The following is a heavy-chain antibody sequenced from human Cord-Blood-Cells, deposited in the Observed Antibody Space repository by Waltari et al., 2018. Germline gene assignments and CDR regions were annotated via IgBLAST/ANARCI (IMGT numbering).Heavy chain of an antibody. CDR1: GYTFTGYY. V-gene: IGHV1-2*02. CDR2: INPNRAGT. CDR3: ASLVSGVGELLVDY. J-gene: IGHJ4*02. Sequence: QVQLVQSGAAVKKAGASVKASCKASGYTFTGYYMHWVRLATGQGLGWMGWINPNRAGTNYAQKFQGRVTMTRHTSISTAYMELSRLRSDGTSVYYCASLVSGVGELLVDYWGQGTLVTVSS. D-gene: IGHD1-26*01.